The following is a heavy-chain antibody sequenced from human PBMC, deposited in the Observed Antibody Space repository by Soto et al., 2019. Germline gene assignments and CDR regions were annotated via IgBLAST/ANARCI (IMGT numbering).Heavy chain of an antibody. CDR2: ISSSGDYK. J-gene: IGHJ4*02. D-gene: IGHD3-22*01. V-gene: IGHV3-21*06. CDR1: GFTFSSYS. CDR3: AREEGYYSLDD. Sequence: EVQLVESGGGLVKPGESLRLSCAASGFTFSSYSMNWVRQAPGKGLEWVSSISSSGDYKYYADSLKGRFTISRDNAKNSLYRQMNTLRAEDTAVYYCAREEGYYSLDDWGQGSLVTVSS.